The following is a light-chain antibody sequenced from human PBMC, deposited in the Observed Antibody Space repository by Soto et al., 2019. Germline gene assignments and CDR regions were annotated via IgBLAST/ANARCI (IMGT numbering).Light chain of an antibody. J-gene: IGKJ2*01. V-gene: IGKV3-20*01. CDR2: GAS. CDR1: QSVSSSY. Sequence: EIVLTQSPGTLSLSAGERATLSCRASQSVSSSYLAWYQQKPGQAPRHLIYGASSRATGIPDRFSGSGSGTDFTLTISRLEPEDFAVYYCQQYGSSPLYTFGQGTKLEIK. CDR3: QQYGSSPLYT.